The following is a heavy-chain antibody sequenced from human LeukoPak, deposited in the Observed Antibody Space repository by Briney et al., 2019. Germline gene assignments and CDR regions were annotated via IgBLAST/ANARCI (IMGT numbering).Heavy chain of an antibody. V-gene: IGHV1-18*01. CDR3: ARGDNYKMLYYFEY. CDR1: GYIFTSYY. Sequence: ASVKVSCKASGYIFTSYYINWVRQAPGQGLEWMGWISGYNGRTDYAQMLQGRVTMTTDTSTSTAYMGLRGLTSDDTAVYYCARGDNYKMLYYFEYWGQGTLVAVSS. CDR2: ISGYNGRT. D-gene: IGHD1-1*01. J-gene: IGHJ4*02.